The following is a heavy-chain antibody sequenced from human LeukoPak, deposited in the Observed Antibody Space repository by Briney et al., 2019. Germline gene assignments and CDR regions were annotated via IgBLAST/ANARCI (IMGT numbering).Heavy chain of an antibody. CDR1: GGSSSSYY. J-gene: IGHJ4*02. CDR3: ARSTHYSSGLDY. D-gene: IGHD6-19*01. Sequence: SETLSLTCTVSGGSSSSYYWNWIRQPPGKGLEWIGYIYYSWSTNYNPSLKSRVTISVDTSKNQFSLKLSPVTAADTAVYYCARSTHYSSGLDYWGQGNLVTVSS. CDR2: IYYSWST. V-gene: IGHV4-59*08.